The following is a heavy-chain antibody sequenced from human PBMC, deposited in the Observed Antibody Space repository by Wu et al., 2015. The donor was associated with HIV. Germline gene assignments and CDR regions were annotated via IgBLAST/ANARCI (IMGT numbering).Heavy chain of an antibody. CDR1: GYTFTSFS. CDR2: INPSGGST. CDR3: ARGQEYYFDY. V-gene: IGHV1-46*01. J-gene: IGHJ4*02. Sequence: QVQLVQSGTEVKKPGASVRISCTASGYTFTSFSIHWVRQAPGQGLEWMGIINPSGGSTSYAQKFQGRVTMTRDTSTSTVYMELSSLRSEDTAVYYCARGQEYYFDYWGQGTLVTVSS.